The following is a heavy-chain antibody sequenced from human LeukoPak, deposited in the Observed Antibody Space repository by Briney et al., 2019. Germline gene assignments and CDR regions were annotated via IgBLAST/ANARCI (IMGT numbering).Heavy chain of an antibody. D-gene: IGHD3-3*01. Sequence: ASVKVSCKASGYTFTSYGISWVRQAPGQGLEWMGWISAYNGNTNYAQKLQGRVTMTTDTSTSTAYMELRSLRSDDTAVYYCARDSYDFWSGYYWNYYMDVWGKGTTVTVSS. J-gene: IGHJ6*03. CDR2: ISAYNGNT. CDR1: GYTFTSYG. V-gene: IGHV1-18*01. CDR3: ARDSYDFWSGYYWNYYMDV.